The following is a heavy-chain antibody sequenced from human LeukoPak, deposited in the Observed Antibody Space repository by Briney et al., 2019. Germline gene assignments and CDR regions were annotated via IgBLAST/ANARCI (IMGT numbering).Heavy chain of an antibody. D-gene: IGHD3-10*01. CDR2: ISSNGGST. Sequence: GGSLRLSCAASGFTFSSYAMHWVRQAPGKGLEYVSAISSNGGSTYYANSVKGRFTISRDNSKNTLYLQMNSLRAEDTAVYYCARLEYYYVSGNYYKLFDYWGQGTLVTVCS. CDR3: ARLEYYYVSGNYYKLFDY. J-gene: IGHJ4*02. CDR1: GFTFSSYA. V-gene: IGHV3-64*01.